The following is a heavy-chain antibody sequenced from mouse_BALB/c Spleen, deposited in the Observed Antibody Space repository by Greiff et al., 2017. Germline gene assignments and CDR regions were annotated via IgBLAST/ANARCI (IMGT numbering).Heavy chain of an antibody. CDR1: GFTFSSYA. CDR3: ARADYYGSSYYFDY. D-gene: IGHD1-1*01. Sequence: EVQVVESGGGLVKPGGSLKLSCAASGFTFSSYAMSWVRQTPEKRLEWVASISSGGSTYYPDSVKGRFTISRDNARNILYLQMSSLRSEDTAMYYCARADYYGSSYYFDYWGQGTTLTVSS. J-gene: IGHJ2*01. V-gene: IGHV5-6-5*01. CDR2: ISSGGST.